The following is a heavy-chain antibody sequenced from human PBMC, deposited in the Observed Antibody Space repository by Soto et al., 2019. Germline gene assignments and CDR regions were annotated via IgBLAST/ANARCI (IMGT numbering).Heavy chain of an antibody. CDR1: GFTFINYA. CDR2: ISGGGDGT. Sequence: EVQLLESGGGLVQPGGSLRLSCTASGFTFINYAMIWVRQAPGKGLEWVSTISGGGDGTFYADSVKGHFTISRDNSKNTMYLQMNSLRSEDTAVYYCAKKGLGSLKTFCDNDDCHSAFDLWCQGTVVTVSS. D-gene: IGHD2-21*02. CDR3: AKKGLGSLKTFCDNDDCHSAFDL. V-gene: IGHV3-23*01. J-gene: IGHJ3*01.